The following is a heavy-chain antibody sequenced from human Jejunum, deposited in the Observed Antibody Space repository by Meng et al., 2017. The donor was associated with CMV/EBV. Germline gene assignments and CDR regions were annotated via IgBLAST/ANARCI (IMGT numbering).Heavy chain of an antibody. J-gene: IGHJ4*02. Sequence: DVQILESGGDLVQPGGSLRLSCGASGFTFSTYSLAWVRQAPGKGLEWVAGIIQSSAASYADSVRGRFTISRDNSKSTVYLQMNSLRAEDTALYYCAKDLKPDGAWDFDSWGQGTLVTVSS. V-gene: IGHV3-23*01. CDR1: GFTFSTYS. CDR3: AKDLKPDGAWDFDS. D-gene: IGHD4-17*01. CDR2: IIQSSAA.